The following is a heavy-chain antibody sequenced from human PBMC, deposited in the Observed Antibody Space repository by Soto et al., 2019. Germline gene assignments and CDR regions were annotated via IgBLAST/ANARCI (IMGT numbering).Heavy chain of an antibody. J-gene: IGHJ6*02. Sequence: ASVKDSCKASGYTFTGYYMHCVRQAPGQGLEWMGWINPNSGGTNYAQKFQGWVTMTRDTSISTAYMELSRLRSDDTAVYYCARDVDYYYGMDVWGQGTTVTVSS. CDR1: GYTFTGYY. V-gene: IGHV1-2*04. D-gene: IGHD2-21*01. CDR3: ARDVDYYYGMDV. CDR2: INPNSGGT.